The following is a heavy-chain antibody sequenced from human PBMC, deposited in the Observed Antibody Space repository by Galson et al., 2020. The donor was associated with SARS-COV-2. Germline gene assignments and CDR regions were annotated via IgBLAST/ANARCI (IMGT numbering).Heavy chain of an antibody. V-gene: IGHV4-59*01. CDR2: IYYSGRT. CDR3: ARVGPNYYGSGSYYEKRLMDV. CDR1: GGSMSSYH. J-gene: IGHJ6*02. Sequence: SETLSLTCTVSGGSMSSYHWSWIRQPPGKGLDWIGYIYYSGRTNYNPSLKSRVTISIDTSKNQFSLKLSSVTAADTAVYYCARVGPNYYGSGSYYEKRLMDVWGLGTTVTVSS. D-gene: IGHD3-10*01.